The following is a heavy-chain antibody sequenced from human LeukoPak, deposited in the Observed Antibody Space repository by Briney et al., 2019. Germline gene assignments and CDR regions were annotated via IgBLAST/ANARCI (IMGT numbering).Heavy chain of an antibody. Sequence: SETLSLTCTVSGGSISSSSYYWGWIRQPPGKGLEWIGSIYYSGSTYYNPSLKSRVTISVDTSKNQFSLKLSSVTAADTAVYYCARGIIAAAGQIRYYFDYWGQGTLVTVSS. CDR2: IYYSGST. CDR3: ARGIIAAAGQIRYYFDY. V-gene: IGHV4-39*07. J-gene: IGHJ4*02. D-gene: IGHD6-13*01. CDR1: GGSISSSSYY.